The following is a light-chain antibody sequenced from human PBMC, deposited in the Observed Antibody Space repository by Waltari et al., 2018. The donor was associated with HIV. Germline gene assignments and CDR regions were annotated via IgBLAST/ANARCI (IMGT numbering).Light chain of an antibody. Sequence: QSALTQPASVSGSPGQSITISCTGTSSDVGGYIYVSWYQQPPAKAPKLMIYDLSNRPSGVSNRFSGSKSGNTASLTISGLQAEDDADYYCSSYTSSSTPWVFGGGTKLTVL. CDR2: DLS. V-gene: IGLV2-14*01. CDR1: SSDVGGYIY. CDR3: SSYTSSSTPWV. J-gene: IGLJ3*02.